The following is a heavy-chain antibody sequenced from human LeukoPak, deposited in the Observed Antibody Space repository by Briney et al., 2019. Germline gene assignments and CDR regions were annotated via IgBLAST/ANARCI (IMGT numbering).Heavy chain of an antibody. J-gene: IGHJ4*02. CDR1: GFTFSSYA. V-gene: IGHV3-30-3*01. D-gene: IGHD5-18*01. CDR3: ARDPTAMETGPFDC. Sequence: GRSLRLSCAASGFTFSSYAMHWVRQAPGKGLEWVAVISYDGSNKYYADSVKGRFTISRDNSKNTLYLQMNSLRAEDTAVYYCARDPTAMETGPFDCWGQGTLVTVSS. CDR2: ISYDGSNK.